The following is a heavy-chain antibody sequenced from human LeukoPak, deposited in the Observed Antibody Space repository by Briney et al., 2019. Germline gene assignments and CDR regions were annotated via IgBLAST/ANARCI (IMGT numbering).Heavy chain of an antibody. Sequence: ASVKVSCKASGYTFTTYALNWVRQAPGQGLEWMGWIDPNSGGTNYAQNFQGRITMTRDTSINTDYIELSRLRSDDTAVYYCARVLHVNYAAFDIWGQGTMVTVSS. CDR1: GYTFTTYA. V-gene: IGHV1-2*02. CDR3: ARVLHVNYAAFDI. CDR2: IDPNSGGT. D-gene: IGHD4-11*01. J-gene: IGHJ3*02.